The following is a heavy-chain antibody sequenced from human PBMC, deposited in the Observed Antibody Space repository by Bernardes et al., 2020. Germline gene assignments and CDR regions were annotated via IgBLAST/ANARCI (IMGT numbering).Heavy chain of an antibody. J-gene: IGHJ4*02. CDR3: ARHPNNYYDSSGYHPVFDY. CDR1: GCSISSSSYY. Sequence: SETLSLTCTVSGCSISSSSYYWGWIRQPPGKGLEWIGSIYYSGSTYYNPSLKSRVTISVDTSKNQFSLKLSSVTAADTAVYYCARHPNNYYDSSGYHPVFDYWGQGTLVTVSS. CDR2: IYYSGST. V-gene: IGHV4-39*01. D-gene: IGHD3-22*01.